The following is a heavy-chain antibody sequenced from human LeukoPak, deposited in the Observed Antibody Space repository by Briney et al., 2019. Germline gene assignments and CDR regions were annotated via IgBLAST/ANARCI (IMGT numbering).Heavy chain of an antibody. CDR3: ARERGADCSSTSCSKGDYYYYGMDV. V-gene: IGHV4-30-4*01. D-gene: IGHD2-2*01. Sequence: SQTLSLTCTVSGGSISDNDYYWSCIRQPPGKGLECIGYIYYSGSTYYNPSLKSRVTISIGTSKKQFSLNLTSVTAADTAMYYCARERGADCSSTSCSKGDYYYYGMDVWGQGTTVTVSS. CDR2: IYYSGST. CDR1: GGSISDNDYY. J-gene: IGHJ6*02.